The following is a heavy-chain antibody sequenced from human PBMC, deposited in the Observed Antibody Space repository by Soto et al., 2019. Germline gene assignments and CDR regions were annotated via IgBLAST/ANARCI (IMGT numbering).Heavy chain of an antibody. D-gene: IGHD6-19*01. CDR3: TTEFGYSSDQNDH. V-gene: IGHV3-15*07. J-gene: IGHJ4*02. Sequence: EVQLVESGGGLVKPGGSLRLSCATYGFTFNDSWLSWVRQAPGKGLEWVGRLKGRNVGGTIDYAAPVTGRFTISSDESQNTLHLQMNSLKIEDTAVYYCTTEFGYSSDQNDHWGQGALVTVSS. CDR1: GFTFNDSW. CDR2: LKGRNVGGTI.